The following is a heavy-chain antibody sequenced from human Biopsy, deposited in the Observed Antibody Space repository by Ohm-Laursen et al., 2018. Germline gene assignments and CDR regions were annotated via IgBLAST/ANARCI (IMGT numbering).Heavy chain of an antibody. CDR3: ASGQGYPLGVRIITWSFNF. CDR2: IIPYFLRT. CDR1: GDTFNRYG. D-gene: IGHD2-21*01. V-gene: IGHV1-69*06. Sequence: SSVKVSCNASGDTFNRYGLTWVRQAPGQGLEWMGGIIPYFLRTYIPQKLQGRVTITADKSTNTGYMQLTSLRSDDTAVYYCASGQGYPLGVRIITWSFNFWGQGTLVTVSS. J-gene: IGHJ4*02.